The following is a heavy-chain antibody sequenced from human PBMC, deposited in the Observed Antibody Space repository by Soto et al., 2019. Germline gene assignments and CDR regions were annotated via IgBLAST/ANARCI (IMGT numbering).Heavy chain of an antibody. J-gene: IGHJ4*02. V-gene: IGHV3-23*01. CDR2: LYGDGNGI. CDR1: GFTFSDYA. D-gene: IGHD5-12*01. CDR3: AKDAVSRDGVWLAHD. Sequence: VQLLESGGGLVQPGGSLRLSCAASGFTFSDYAMIWVRQAPGKGLEWVSGLYGDGNGIHYADSVKDRFTISRDNYENSVYLQMNRLRVEDTAVYYCAKDAVSRDGVWLAHDWGQGAVVTVSS.